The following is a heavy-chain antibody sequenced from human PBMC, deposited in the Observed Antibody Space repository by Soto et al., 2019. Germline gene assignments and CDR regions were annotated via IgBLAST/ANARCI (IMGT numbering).Heavy chain of an antibody. V-gene: IGHV4-39*01. Sequence: SETLSLTCTVSGGSIGSSSYYWGWIRHPPGKGLEWIGSIYYSGSTYYNPSLKSRVTISVDTSKNQFSLKLSSVTAADTAVYYCARQGQISLRFLEWGFDPWGQGTLVTVSS. D-gene: IGHD3-3*01. CDR1: GGSIGSSSYY. CDR2: IYYSGST. J-gene: IGHJ5*02. CDR3: ARQGQISLRFLEWGFDP.